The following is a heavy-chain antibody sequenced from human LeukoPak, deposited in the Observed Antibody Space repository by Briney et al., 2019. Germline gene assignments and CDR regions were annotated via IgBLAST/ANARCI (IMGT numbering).Heavy chain of an antibody. CDR2: IYYSGST. D-gene: IGHD6-13*01. CDR1: GGSISSGGYY. Sequence: SQTLSLTCTVSGGSISSGGYYWSWIRQHPGKGLEWIGYIYYSGSTYYNPSLKSRVTISVDKSKNQFSLKLSSVTAADTAVYYCARVPYSSSWYVRRPNWFDPWGQGTLVTVSS. V-gene: IGHV4-31*03. CDR3: ARVPYSSSWYVRRPNWFDP. J-gene: IGHJ5*02.